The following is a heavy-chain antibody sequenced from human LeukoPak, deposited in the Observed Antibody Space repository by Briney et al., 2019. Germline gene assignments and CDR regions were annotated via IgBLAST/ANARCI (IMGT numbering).Heavy chain of an antibody. D-gene: IGHD6-13*01. CDR1: GYTFTSYD. CDR2: MNPNSGNT. CDR3: ARVRWSVAPTGTHSGLDY. Sequence: ASVKVSCKASGYTFTSYDINWVRQATGQGLEWMGWMNPNSGNTGYAQKFQGRVTMTRNTSISTAYMELSSLRSEDTAVYYCARVRWSVAPTGTHSGLDYWGQGTLVTVSS. V-gene: IGHV1-8*01. J-gene: IGHJ4*02.